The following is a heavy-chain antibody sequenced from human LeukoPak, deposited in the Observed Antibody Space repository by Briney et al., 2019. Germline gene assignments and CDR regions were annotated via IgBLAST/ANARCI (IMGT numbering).Heavy chain of an antibody. J-gene: IGHJ4*02. D-gene: IGHD4-17*01. CDR1: GFPFSEYS. CDR3: ARGPYDYGEYIDY. Sequence: GGSLRLSCAASGFPFSEYSMNWVRQAPGKGPEWVSYIDSSSTIYYADSVKGRFTISRDNAKNSLYLQLNSLRAEDTAVYYCARGPYDYGEYIDYWGQGTLVTVSS. V-gene: IGHV3-69-1*01. CDR2: IDSSSTI.